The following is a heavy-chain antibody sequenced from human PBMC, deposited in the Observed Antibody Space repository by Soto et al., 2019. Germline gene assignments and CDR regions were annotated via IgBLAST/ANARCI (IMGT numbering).Heavy chain of an antibody. CDR1: GYSFTSYW. V-gene: IGHV5-51*01. Sequence: EESLKISCKGSGYSFTSYWIGWVRQMPWKGLEWMGIIYPVDSYTRYSPSFQGQVIISADKSIRTAYLEWSSLKASDSAMYYCVRIPHSNTSYYEHSHGTDVWGEETSVSGSS. J-gene: IGHJ6*04. D-gene: IGHD3-10*01. CDR3: VRIPHSNTSYYEHSHGTDV. CDR2: IYPVDSYT.